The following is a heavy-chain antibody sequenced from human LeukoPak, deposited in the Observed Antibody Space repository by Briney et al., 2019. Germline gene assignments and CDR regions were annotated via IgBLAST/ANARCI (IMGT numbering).Heavy chain of an antibody. D-gene: IGHD2-2*01. Sequence: PGGSLRLSCAASGFTFSSYWMSWVRQAPGKGLEWVANIKQDGSEKYYVDSVKGRFTISRDNAKNSLYPQMNSLRAEDTAVYYCARDCSSTSCYWTFDYWGQGTLVTVSS. CDR2: IKQDGSEK. J-gene: IGHJ4*02. V-gene: IGHV3-7*01. CDR3: ARDCSSTSCYWTFDY. CDR1: GFTFSSYW.